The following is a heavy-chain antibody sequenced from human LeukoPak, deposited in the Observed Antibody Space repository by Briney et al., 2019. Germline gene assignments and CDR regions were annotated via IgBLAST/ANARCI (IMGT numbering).Heavy chain of an antibody. CDR3: AKDRSYYDSSGYIYYFDY. CDR1: GFTFSSYA. V-gene: IGHV3-23*01. D-gene: IGHD3-22*01. CDR2: ISGSGVST. J-gene: IGHJ4*02. Sequence: GGSLRLSCAASGFTFSSYAISWVRQAPGKGLEWVSGISGSGVSTYYADSVKGRFTISRDNSKNTLYLQMNSLRAEDTAVYYCAKDRSYYDSSGYIYYFDYWGQGTLVTVSS.